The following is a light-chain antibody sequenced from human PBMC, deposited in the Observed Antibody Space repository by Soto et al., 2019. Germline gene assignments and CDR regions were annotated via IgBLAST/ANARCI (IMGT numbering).Light chain of an antibody. CDR3: QSYDSSLSGYV. Sequence: QSVLTQPPSVSEAPGQRVTISCTGRSSNIGAGYEAHWYQQVPGTAPKLLIYENNNRPSGVPDRSSGSKSGTSASLAITGLQAEDEAEHYCQSYDSSLSGYVFGTGTKVTVL. J-gene: IGLJ1*01. V-gene: IGLV1-40*01. CDR1: SSNIGAGYE. CDR2: ENN.